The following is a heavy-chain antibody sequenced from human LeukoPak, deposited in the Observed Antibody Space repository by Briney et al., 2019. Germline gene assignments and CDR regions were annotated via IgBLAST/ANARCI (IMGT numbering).Heavy chain of an antibody. D-gene: IGHD3-3*01. CDR2: ISSSSSYI. CDR1: GFTFSSYS. J-gene: IGHJ4*02. V-gene: IGHV3-21*01. Sequence: GGSLRLSCAASGFTFSSYSMNWVRQAPGKGLEWVSSISSSSSYIYYADSVKGRFTISRDNSKNTLYLQMNSLRAEDTAVYYCARDTSGDFWSGYYTGTLDYWGQGTLVTVSS. CDR3: ARDTSGDFWSGYYTGTLDY.